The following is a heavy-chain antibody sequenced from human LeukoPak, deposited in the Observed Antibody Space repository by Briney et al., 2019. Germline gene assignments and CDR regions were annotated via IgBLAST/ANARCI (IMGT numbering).Heavy chain of an antibody. CDR2: IWNDGSNK. Sequence: GGSLRLSCAASGFIFSVYGMRWVRQSPGKGVGWVAVIWNDGSNKYYADSVKGRFTISRDNSKNTLFLQMTSLRAEDTAVYYCARASGSFDYWGQGTLVTVSS. CDR3: ARASGSFDY. D-gene: IGHD1-26*01. CDR1: GFIFSVYG. J-gene: IGHJ4*02. V-gene: IGHV3-33*01.